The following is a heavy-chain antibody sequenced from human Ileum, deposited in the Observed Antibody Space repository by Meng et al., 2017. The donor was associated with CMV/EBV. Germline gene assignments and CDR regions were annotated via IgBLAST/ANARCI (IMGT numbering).Heavy chain of an antibody. V-gene: IGHV1-18*04. CDR3: ARGVAFDY. J-gene: IGHJ4*02. D-gene: IGHD2-15*01. CDR1: GYTFMDYG. Sequence: RVSCKATGYTFMDYGVSWVRQAPGQGLEWIGWISAFNGNTDYARSLQGRVTMTTETSTATAFLDLKSLRSNDTAIYYCARGVAFDYWGQGSLVTVSS. CDR2: ISAFNGNT.